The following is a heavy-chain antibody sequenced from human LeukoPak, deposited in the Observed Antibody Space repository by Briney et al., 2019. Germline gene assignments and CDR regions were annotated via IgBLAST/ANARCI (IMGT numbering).Heavy chain of an antibody. CDR2: ISYDGSNK. Sequence: PAGTSLRLSCGASGFTFSSYAMHWVRQAPGRGLEWVALISYDGSNKYYADSVKGRFTISRDNSKNTLYLQMNSLRAGDTAVYYCARTYYYGSGSFYLGGDAFDIWGQGTMVTVPS. V-gene: IGHV3-30-3*01. CDR3: ARTYYYGSGSFYLGGDAFDI. J-gene: IGHJ3*02. CDR1: GFTFSSYA. D-gene: IGHD3-10*01.